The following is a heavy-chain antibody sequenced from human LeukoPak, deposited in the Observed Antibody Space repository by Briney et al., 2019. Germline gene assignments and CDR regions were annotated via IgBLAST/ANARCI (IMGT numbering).Heavy chain of an antibody. Sequence: RGESLKISCKGSGYRFTSYWIGWVRQMPGKGLEWMGIIYPGDSDTRYSPSLQGQVTISADKSISTASLQWSSLKASDTSMYYCARQADWGFDYWGQGTLVTVSS. V-gene: IGHV5-51*01. CDR2: IYPGDSDT. D-gene: IGHD7-27*01. CDR1: GYRFTSYW. J-gene: IGHJ4*02. CDR3: ARQADWGFDY.